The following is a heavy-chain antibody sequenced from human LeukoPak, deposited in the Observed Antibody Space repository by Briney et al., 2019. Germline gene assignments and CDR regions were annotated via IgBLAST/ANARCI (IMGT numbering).Heavy chain of an antibody. Sequence: KTSETLSLTCTVSGVSISSSNSYWGWIRQPPGKGLEWIGSIYYTGNTYYNASLKSRVTISIDTSKNQISLRLTSVTATDTATYYCARQTGSGLFTLPGGQGTLVTVSS. CDR2: IYYTGNT. V-gene: IGHV4-39*01. CDR1: GVSISSSNSY. J-gene: IGHJ4*02. CDR3: ARQTGSGLFTLP. D-gene: IGHD3/OR15-3a*01.